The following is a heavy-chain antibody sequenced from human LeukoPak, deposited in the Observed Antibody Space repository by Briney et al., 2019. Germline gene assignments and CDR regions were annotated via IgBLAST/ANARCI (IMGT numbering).Heavy chain of an antibody. J-gene: IGHJ4*02. CDR2: IKQDGSQR. CDR1: GFTFSDYW. CDR3: ARRGGSSSRRSPIDY. D-gene: IGHD6-6*01. Sequence: GSLRLSCTASGFTFSDYWMTWVRQAPGKGPEWVANIKQDGSQRYHVDSVRGRFTISRDNAKNSLFLQMNGLRAEDTAVYYCARRGGSSSRRSPIDYWGQGTLVTVSS. V-gene: IGHV3-7*01.